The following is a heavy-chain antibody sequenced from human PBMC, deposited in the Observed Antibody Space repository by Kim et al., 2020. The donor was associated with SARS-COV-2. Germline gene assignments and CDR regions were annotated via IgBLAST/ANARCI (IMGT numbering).Heavy chain of an antibody. V-gene: IGHV3-23*01. J-gene: IGHJ5*02. Sequence: GGSLRFSCAASGFNFGIYAMAWVRQVPGKGLERVSTITPSADGTYYADSVKGRFTISRDNSKNTLFLQMNSLRAEDTALYYCAKPIQWLVGFQSWGQGTLVTVSS. CDR1: GFNFGIYA. CDR2: ITPSADGT. D-gene: IGHD6-19*01. CDR3: AKPIQWLVGFQS.